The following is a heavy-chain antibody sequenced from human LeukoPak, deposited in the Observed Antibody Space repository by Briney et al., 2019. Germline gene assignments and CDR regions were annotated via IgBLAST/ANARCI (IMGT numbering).Heavy chain of an antibody. V-gene: IGHV3-33*06. D-gene: IGHD6-19*01. CDR1: GFTFSSYG. CDR2: IWYDGSNK. Sequence: GGSLRLSCAASGFTFSSYGMHWVRQAPGKGLEWVAVIWYDGSNKYYADSVKGRFTISRDNSKNTLYLQMNSLRAEDTAVYYCAKGESVAPWDYWGQGTLVTVSS. J-gene: IGHJ4*02. CDR3: AKGESVAPWDY.